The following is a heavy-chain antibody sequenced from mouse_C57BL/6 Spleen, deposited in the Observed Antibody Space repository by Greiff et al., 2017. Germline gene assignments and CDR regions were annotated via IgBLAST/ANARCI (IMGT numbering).Heavy chain of an antibody. CDR1: GYTFTSYW. V-gene: IGHV1-55*01. CDR3: AAYYSNYEIYFDY. CDR2: IYPGSGST. D-gene: IGHD2-5*01. J-gene: IGHJ2*01. Sequence: QVQLQQPGAELVKPAASVTMSCKASGYTFTSYWLTWVKQRPGQGLVWIGDIYPGSGSTNYNEKFKSKATLTVDTSSSTAYMQLSSLTSEDSAVYYCAAYYSNYEIYFDYWGQGTTLTVSS.